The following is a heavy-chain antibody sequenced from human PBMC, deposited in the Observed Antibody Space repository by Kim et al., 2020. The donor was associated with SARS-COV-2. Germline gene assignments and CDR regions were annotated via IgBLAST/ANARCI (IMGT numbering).Heavy chain of an antibody. V-gene: IGHV3-23*01. D-gene: IGHD2-21*02. J-gene: IGHJ4*02. CDR3: AKDARGYGGHSGY. Sequence: GGSLRLSCAVSGFTFSSYAMSWVRQAPGKGLEWVSGISGSGGRTYYADSVKGRFTISRDNSKNTLYLQMTSLRAEDTAVYYCAKDARGYGGHSGYWGQGTLVTVSS. CDR2: ISGSGGRT. CDR1: GFTFSSYA.